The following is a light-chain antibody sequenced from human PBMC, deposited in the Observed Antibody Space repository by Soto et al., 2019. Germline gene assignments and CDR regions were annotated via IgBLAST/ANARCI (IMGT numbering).Light chain of an antibody. V-gene: IGKV3D-20*02. CDR3: QQRNVWPPIT. Sequence: EIVLTQSPGTLSLSPGERATLSCRASQSVSNNYLAWYQQKPGQAPRLVVYDSTLRANGVPGRFGGSRSGTEFTLTINNLEPEDSAVYYCQQRNVWPPITFGQGTRLEIK. CDR1: QSVSNNY. CDR2: DST. J-gene: IGKJ5*01.